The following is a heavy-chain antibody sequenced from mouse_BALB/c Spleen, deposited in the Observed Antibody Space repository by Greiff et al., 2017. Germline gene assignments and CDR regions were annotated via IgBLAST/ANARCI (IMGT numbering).Heavy chain of an antibody. CDR1: GYTFTSYW. J-gene: IGHJ3*01. CDR3: ARSSYDYDGFAY. D-gene: IGHD2-4*01. Sequence: QVQLQQPGAELVKPGASVKLSCKASGYTFTSYWMHWVKQRPGQSLEWIGEIDPSDSYTNYNQKFKGKATLTVDKSSSTAYMQLSSLTSEDSAVYYCARSSYDYDGFAYWGQGTLVTVSA. V-gene: IGHV1-69*02. CDR2: IDPSDSYT.